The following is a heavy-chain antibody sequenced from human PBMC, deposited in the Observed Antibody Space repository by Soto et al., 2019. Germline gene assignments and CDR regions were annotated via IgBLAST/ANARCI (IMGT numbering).Heavy chain of an antibody. Sequence: GCSLRLSCAASGVTFDDYTMQGVRQATGKGLEWVSLISWDGGITYYADSVKGRFTISRDNSKNSLYLQMNSLTTEDTALYYCAKGGAYNYGSYFDYCGQGTLVTVSS. D-gene: IGHD5-18*01. CDR3: AKGGAYNYGSYFDY. V-gene: IGHV3-43*01. CDR1: GVTFDDYT. CDR2: ISWDGGIT. J-gene: IGHJ4*02.